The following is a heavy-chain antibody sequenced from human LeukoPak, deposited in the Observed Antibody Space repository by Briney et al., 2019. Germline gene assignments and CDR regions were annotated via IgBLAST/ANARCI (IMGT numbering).Heavy chain of an antibody. V-gene: IGHV3-21*01. CDR3: ARDYGDYNHDAFDI. Sequence: GGSLRLSCVASGFTFSTYSMNWVRQAPGKGLEWVSSISSSSRNIYYADSVKGRFTISRDNAKNSLYLQMNSLRAEDTAVYYCARDYGDYNHDAFDIWGQGTMVTVSS. D-gene: IGHD4-17*01. CDR1: GFTFSTYS. J-gene: IGHJ3*02. CDR2: ISSSSRNI.